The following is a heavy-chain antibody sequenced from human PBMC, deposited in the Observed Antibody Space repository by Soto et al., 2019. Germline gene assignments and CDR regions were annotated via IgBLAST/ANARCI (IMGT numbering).Heavy chain of an antibody. CDR3: AADIVVVPAAHMPSP. J-gene: IGHJ5*02. CDR2: ISGSGGST. D-gene: IGHD2-2*01. V-gene: IGHV3-23*01. Sequence: GGSLRRSCAASGFTFSSYAMSWVRQAPGKGLEWVSAISGSGGSTYYADSVKGRFTISRDNSKNTLYLQMNSLRAEDTAVYYCAADIVVVPAAHMPSPWGQGTLVTVSS. CDR1: GFTFSSYA.